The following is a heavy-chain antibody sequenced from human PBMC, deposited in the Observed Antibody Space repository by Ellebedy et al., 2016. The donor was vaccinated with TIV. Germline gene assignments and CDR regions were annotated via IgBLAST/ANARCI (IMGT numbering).Heavy chain of an antibody. V-gene: IGHV1-69*04. J-gene: IGHJ4*02. CDR2: IIPILDIA. Sequence: AASVKASCKASGDTFSSYAISWVRQAPGQGLEWMGRIIPILDIANYAQKFQGRVTMTTDTTTSTAYMELRSLTFDDTAVYYCARGSDSAIPQFDYWGQGTLVTVSS. CDR1: GDTFSSYA. CDR3: ARGSDSAIPQFDY. D-gene: IGHD2-2*02.